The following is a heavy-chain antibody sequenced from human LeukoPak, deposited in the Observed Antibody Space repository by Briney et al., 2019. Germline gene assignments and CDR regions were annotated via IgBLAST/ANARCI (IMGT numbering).Heavy chain of an antibody. Sequence: PGGSLRLSCAASGLHWVRQAPGKGLEWVAVISYDGTNKYYADSVKGRFTISRDNSKNTLFLQMNSLRAEDTAVYYCARGFGSSSWYGMDVWGQGTTVTVSS. CDR2: ISYDGTNK. CDR1: GL. CDR3: ARGFGSSSWYGMDV. D-gene: IGHD6-6*01. J-gene: IGHJ6*02. V-gene: IGHV3-30*19.